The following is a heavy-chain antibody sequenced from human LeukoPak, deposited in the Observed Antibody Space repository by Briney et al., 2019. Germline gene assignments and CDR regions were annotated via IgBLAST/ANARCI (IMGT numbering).Heavy chain of an antibody. CDR1: GFTFSNYW. CDR2: IKQDGSET. D-gene: IGHD6-19*01. V-gene: IGHV3-7*03. J-gene: IGHJ5*02. CDR3: ARDLSRAKYSSGWYVWFDP. Sequence: HPGGSLRLSCAASGFTFSNYWMSWVRQAPGKGLEWVANIKQDGSETFYVDSVKGRFAISRDNAKNSLYLQMNSLRAEDTAVYYCARDLSRAKYSSGWYVWFDPWGQGTLVTVSS.